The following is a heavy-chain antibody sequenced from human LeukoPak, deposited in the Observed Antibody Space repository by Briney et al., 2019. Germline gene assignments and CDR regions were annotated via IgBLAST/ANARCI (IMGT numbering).Heavy chain of an antibody. CDR2: VYYNGNT. CDR3: ARASVFMLRGNRRDNWFDP. J-gene: IGHJ5*02. CDR1: GDSITVRNYH. V-gene: IGHV4-39*01. D-gene: IGHD3-16*01. Sequence: SETLSLTCSVSGDSITVRNYHWAWIRQPPGKGLEWIGNVYYNGNTYCNVSLKSRVAISVDTSKNQFSLELNSVTAADTATYYCARASVFMLRGNRRDNWFDPWGPGTLVTVSS.